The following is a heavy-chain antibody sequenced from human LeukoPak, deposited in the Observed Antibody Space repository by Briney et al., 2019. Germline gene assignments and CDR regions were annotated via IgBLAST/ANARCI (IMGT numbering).Heavy chain of an antibody. Sequence: GGSLRLSCAASGFTFSSYAMSWVRQAPGKGLEWVSGISSSGGTTYYADSVKGRFTISRDNSKNTLYLQMNSLRAEDTAVYYCAKYARITSFDYWGQGTLVTVSS. J-gene: IGHJ4*02. CDR3: AKYARITSFDY. CDR1: GFTFSSYA. CDR2: ISSSGGTT. V-gene: IGHV3-23*01. D-gene: IGHD3-10*01.